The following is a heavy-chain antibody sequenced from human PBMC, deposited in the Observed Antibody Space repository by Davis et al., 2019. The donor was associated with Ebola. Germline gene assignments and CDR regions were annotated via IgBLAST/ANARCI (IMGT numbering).Heavy chain of an antibody. V-gene: IGHV3-30*19. J-gene: IGHJ4*02. CDR3: ARKAVADY. D-gene: IGHD6-19*01. CDR2: IWDDGSNK. CDR1: GFTLSGYD. Sequence: GESLKISCAASGFTLSGYDMNWVRQAPGKGLQWVAVIWDDGSNKYYADSVKGRFTISRDNSKNTLYLQMNSLRAEDTAVYYCARKAVADYWGQGTLVTVSS.